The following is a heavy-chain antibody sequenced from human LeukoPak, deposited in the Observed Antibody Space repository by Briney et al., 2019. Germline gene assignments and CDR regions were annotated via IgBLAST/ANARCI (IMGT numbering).Heavy chain of an antibody. CDR1: GYTFTSYA. J-gene: IGHJ4*02. V-gene: IGHV7-4-1*02. CDR2: INTNTGNP. D-gene: IGHD1-26*01. CDR3: ASGPSYSGSNEYFDY. Sequence: GASVKVSCKASGYTFTSYAMNWVRQAPGQGLEWMGWINTNTGNPTYDQGFTGRFVFSLDTSVSTTYLQISSLKAEDTAVYYCASGPSYSGSNEYFDYWGQGPLVTGSS.